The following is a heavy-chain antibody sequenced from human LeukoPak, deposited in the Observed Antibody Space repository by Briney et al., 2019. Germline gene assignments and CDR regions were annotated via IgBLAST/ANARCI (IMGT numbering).Heavy chain of an antibody. CDR2: ICPGDSDT. D-gene: IGHD1-1*01. CDR3: ARRRGTGKDPGIDH. J-gene: IGHJ4*02. Sequence: GESPKISCKASGYSFSNYWIAWVRQMPGKVLEWMGIICPGDSDTKYSPSFQGQVTISAAKSISTAYLQWSSLKASDSAACYSARRRGTGKDPGIDHWGQGTLVTVSS. CDR1: GYSFSNYW. V-gene: IGHV5-51*01.